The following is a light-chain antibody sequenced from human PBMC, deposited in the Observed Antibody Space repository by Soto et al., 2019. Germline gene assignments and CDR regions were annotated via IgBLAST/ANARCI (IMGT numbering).Light chain of an antibody. CDR2: LDRSGSY. CDR3: ETWYSNTHKV. J-gene: IGLJ3*02. CDR1: SGHSTYI. Sequence: QSVLTQSSSASASLGSSIKLTCILSSGHSTYIIAWHQQQPGKAPRFLMTLDRSGSYNRGSGVPDRFSGSSSGADRYLTISNLQFEDEGDYYCETWYSNTHKVFGGGTKLTVL. V-gene: IGLV4-60*02.